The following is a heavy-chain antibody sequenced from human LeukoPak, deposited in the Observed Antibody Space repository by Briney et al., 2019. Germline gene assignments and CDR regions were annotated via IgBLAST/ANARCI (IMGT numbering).Heavy chain of an antibody. CDR3: ATVIAYRGYMDV. CDR2: ISSSSSTI. CDR1: GFTFSSYS. V-gene: IGHV3-48*01. J-gene: IGHJ6*03. D-gene: IGHD6-13*01. Sequence: GGSLRLSCAASGFTFSSYSMNWVRQAPGKGLEWVSCISSSSSTIYYADSVKGRFTISRDNAKNSLYLQMNSLRAEDTAVYYCATVIAYRGYMDVWGKGTTVTVSS.